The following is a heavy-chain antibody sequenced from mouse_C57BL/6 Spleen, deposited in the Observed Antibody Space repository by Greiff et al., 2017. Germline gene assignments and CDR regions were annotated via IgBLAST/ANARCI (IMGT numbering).Heavy chain of an antibody. CDR3: ARSGYGSSYVFWYFDV. Sequence: VQLQQPGAELVKPGASVKLSCKASGYTFTSYWMHWVKQRPERGLEWIGRIDPTSGGTKYTETFKSKATLTVDKPSNTAYLQLSSLTSEDSAVYFCARSGYGSSYVFWYFDVWGTGTTVTVSS. CDR1: GYTFTSYW. D-gene: IGHD1-1*01. J-gene: IGHJ1*03. CDR2: IDPTSGGT. V-gene: IGHV1-72*01.